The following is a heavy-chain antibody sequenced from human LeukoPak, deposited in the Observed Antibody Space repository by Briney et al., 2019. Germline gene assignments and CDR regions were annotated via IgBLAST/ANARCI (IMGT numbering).Heavy chain of an antibody. CDR3: AKAPVGHCSGAFCYHFDS. CDR1: GFTFRTYA. D-gene: IGHD2-15*01. Sequence: GGSPRLSCAASGFTFRTYAMSWVRQTPGKGLEWVAAISGDNPGTYHANSVKGRFTISRDNSKNTLHLQMSGLRAEDTARYYCAKAPVGHCSGAFCYHFDSWGQGTLVTVSS. CDR2: ISGDNPGT. V-gene: IGHV3-23*01. J-gene: IGHJ4*02.